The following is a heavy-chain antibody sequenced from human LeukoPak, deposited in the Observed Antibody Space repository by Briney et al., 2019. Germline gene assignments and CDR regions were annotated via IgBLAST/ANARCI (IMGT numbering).Heavy chain of an antibody. J-gene: IGHJ5*02. V-gene: IGHV4-34*01. CDR1: GGSFSGYY. CDR3: ARGNVLLWSRGWFDP. D-gene: IGHD3-10*01. CDR2: INHSGST. Sequence: PSETLSLTCAVYGGSFSGYYWSWIRQPPGKGLEWIGEINHSGSTNYNPSLKSRVTISVDTSKNQFSLKLSSVTAADTAVYYCARGNVLLWSRGWFDPWGQETLVTVSS.